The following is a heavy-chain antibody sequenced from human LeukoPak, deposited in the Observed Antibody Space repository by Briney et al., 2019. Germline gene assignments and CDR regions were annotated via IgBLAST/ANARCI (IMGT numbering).Heavy chain of an antibody. J-gene: IGHJ4*02. D-gene: IGHD3-16*01. V-gene: IGHV3-66*01. CDR3: AKVGQPWSIWDYFDY. CDR2: IYSGGST. Sequence: TGGSLRLSCAASEFSVGSNYMTWVRQAPGKGLEWVSLIYSGGSTYYADSVKGRFTISRDNSKNTLYLQMNSLRAGDTAVYYCAKVGQPWSIWDYFDYWGQGTLVTVSS. CDR1: EFSVGSNY.